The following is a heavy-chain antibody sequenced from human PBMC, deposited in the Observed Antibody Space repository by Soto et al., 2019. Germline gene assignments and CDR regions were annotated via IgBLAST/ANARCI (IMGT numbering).Heavy chain of an antibody. D-gene: IGHD3-16*02. CDR3: ARDSRITFGGVIVFSPLKSGNAFDI. CDR2: TYYRSKWYN. Sequence: SQTLSLTCAISGDSVSSNSAAWNWIRQSPSRGLEWLGRTYYRSKWYNDYAVSVKSRITINPDTSKNQFSLQLNSVTPEDTAVYYCARDSRITFGGVIVFSPLKSGNAFDIWGQWTMVTVSS. J-gene: IGHJ3*02. V-gene: IGHV6-1*01. CDR1: GDSVSSNSAA.